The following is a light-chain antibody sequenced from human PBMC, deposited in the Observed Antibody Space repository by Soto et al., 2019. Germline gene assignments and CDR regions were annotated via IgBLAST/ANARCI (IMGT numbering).Light chain of an antibody. V-gene: IGKV3-20*01. CDR1: QSVSSNY. CDR3: QQYGTSPLT. J-gene: IGKJ4*01. Sequence: EIVLTQSPGTLSLSPGERATLSCRASQSVSSNYLAWYQQKPGQAPRLLIFATSSRATGIPDRFSGSGSGTDFTLTISGLEPEDFAVYYCQQYGTSPLTFGGGTEVEIK. CDR2: ATS.